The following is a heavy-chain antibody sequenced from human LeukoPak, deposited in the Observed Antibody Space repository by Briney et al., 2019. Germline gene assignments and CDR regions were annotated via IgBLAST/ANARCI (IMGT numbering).Heavy chain of an antibody. D-gene: IGHD3-10*01. CDR3: AKVMVRGALLFDY. CDR2: IRYDGSNK. V-gene: IGHV3-30*02. CDR1: GFTFSSYG. Sequence: PGGSLRLSCAASGFTFSSYGMHWVRQAPGKGLEWVAFIRYDGSNKYYADSVKGRFTISRDNSKNTLYLQMNSLRAEDTAVYYCAKVMVRGALLFDYWGQGTLVTVSS. J-gene: IGHJ4*02.